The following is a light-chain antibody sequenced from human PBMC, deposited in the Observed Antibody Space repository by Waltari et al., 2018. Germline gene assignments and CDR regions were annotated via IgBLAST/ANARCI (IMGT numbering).Light chain of an antibody. CDR1: ASNIGGNL. CDR3: ASWDDSLNGHWV. CDR2: RSE. V-gene: IGLV1-44*01. Sequence: QSALTQPPSASGTPGQRVTISCSGSASNIGGNLVNWYQQLPGKAPKLLIYRSEQRPSAFPDRFSGSKTGSSASLAISGLQSEDEGDYFCASWDDSLNGHWVFGGGTKVTVL. J-gene: IGLJ3*02.